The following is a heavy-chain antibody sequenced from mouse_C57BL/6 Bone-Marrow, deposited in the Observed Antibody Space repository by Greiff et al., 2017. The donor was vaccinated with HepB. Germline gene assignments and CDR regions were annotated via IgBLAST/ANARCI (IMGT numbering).Heavy chain of an antibody. V-gene: IGHV1-61*01. CDR3: ARSPNWDYFDY. CDR2: IYPSDSET. CDR1: GYTFTSYW. D-gene: IGHD4-1*01. J-gene: IGHJ2*01. Sequence: VKLQQPGAELVRPGSSVKLSCKASGYTFTSYWMDWVKQRPGQGLEWIGNIYPSDSETHYNQKFKDKATLTVDKSSSTAYMQLSSLTSEDSAVYYCARSPNWDYFDYWGQGTTLTVSS.